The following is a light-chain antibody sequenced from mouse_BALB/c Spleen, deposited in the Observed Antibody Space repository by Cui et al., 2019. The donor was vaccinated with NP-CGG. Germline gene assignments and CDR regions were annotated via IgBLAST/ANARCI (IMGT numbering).Light chain of an antibody. CDR3: ALWYSNHWV. J-gene: IGLJ1*01. Sequence: QAVVTQASAPTTSPGETVTPTCRSSTGAVTASNYANWVQEKPDHLFTGLIGGTKNRAPGVPARFSGSLIGDKAALTITGAQTEDEAIYFCALWYSNHWVFGGGTKLTVL. V-gene: IGLV1*01. CDR2: GTK. CDR1: TGAVTASNY.